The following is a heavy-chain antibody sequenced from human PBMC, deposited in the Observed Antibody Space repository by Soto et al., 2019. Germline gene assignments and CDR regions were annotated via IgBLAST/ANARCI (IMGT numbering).Heavy chain of an antibody. J-gene: IGHJ4*02. CDR1: GFTFSSYG. CDR3: ARGAIAAAGINDY. Sequence: QVQLVESGGGVVQPGRSLRLSCAASGFTFSSYGMHWVRQAPGKGLEWVAVIWYDGSNKYYADSVKGRFTISRDNSKNTLYLQMNSLRAEDTAVYYCARGAIAAAGINDYWGQGTLVTVSS. V-gene: IGHV3-33*01. CDR2: IWYDGSNK. D-gene: IGHD6-13*01.